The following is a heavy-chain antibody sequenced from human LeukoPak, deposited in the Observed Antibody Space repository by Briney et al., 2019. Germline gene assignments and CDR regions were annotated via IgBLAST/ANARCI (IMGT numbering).Heavy chain of an antibody. CDR2: IWYDGSNK. CDR1: GFTFSSYG. Sequence: PGGSLRLSCAASGFTFSSYGMHRVRQAPGKGLEWVAVIWYDGSNKYYADSVKGRFTISRDNSKNTLYLQMNSLRAEDTAVYYCATSGSSGYYYFFDYWGQGTLVTVSS. V-gene: IGHV3-33*01. D-gene: IGHD3-22*01. J-gene: IGHJ4*02. CDR3: ATSGSSGYYYFFDY.